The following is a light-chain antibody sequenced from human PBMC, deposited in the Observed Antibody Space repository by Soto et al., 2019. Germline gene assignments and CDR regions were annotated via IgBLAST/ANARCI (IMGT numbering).Light chain of an antibody. CDR3: QQYGASPPAT. V-gene: IGKV3-20*01. J-gene: IGKJ4*01. CDR2: STS. CDR1: ESISSSY. Sequence: EIVLTQSPGALSLSPGKGATLRCSASESISSSYLAWYQQRRGQAPRLLIYSTSTRAAGISPRFSGSGAGRDFTLTISSLEPEDSAIYYCQQYGASPPATFGGGTRVEI.